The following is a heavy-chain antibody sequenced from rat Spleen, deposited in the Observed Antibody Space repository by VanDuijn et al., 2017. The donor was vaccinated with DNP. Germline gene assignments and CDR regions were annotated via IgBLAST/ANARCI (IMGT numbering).Heavy chain of an antibody. D-gene: IGHD1-3*01. Sequence: EVQLVESGGGLVQPGRSLKLSCAASGFTFSNYGMHWIRQAPTKGLEWVASISPSGGSTYYRDSVKGRFTISRDNAKSTLYLQMDSLRSEDTATYYCARHPLNYGSYVDYWGQGVMVTVSS. CDR2: ISPSGGST. V-gene: IGHV5-19*01. CDR3: ARHPLNYGSYVDY. J-gene: IGHJ2*01. CDR1: GFTFSNYG.